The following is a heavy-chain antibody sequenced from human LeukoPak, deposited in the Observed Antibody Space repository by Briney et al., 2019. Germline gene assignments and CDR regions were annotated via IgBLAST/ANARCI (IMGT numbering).Heavy chain of an antibody. CDR2: ISSSGSTI. V-gene: IGHV3-48*03. Sequence: GGSLRLSCAASGFTFSSYEMNWVRQAPGKGLEWVSYISSSGSTIYYADSVKGRFTISRDNAKNSLYLQMNSLRAEDTAVYYRARDSPKYCTNGVCYGSVDAFDIWGQGTMVTVSS. J-gene: IGHJ3*02. CDR1: GFTFSSYE. D-gene: IGHD2-8*01. CDR3: ARDSPKYCTNGVCYGSVDAFDI.